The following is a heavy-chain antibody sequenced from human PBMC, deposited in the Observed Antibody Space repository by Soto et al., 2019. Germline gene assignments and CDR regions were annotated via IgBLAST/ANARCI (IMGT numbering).Heavy chain of an antibody. CDR3: AKDSWFGSQSPNDFDY. CDR1: GFTFSTYG. J-gene: IGHJ4*02. CDR2: IWSDGSNK. Sequence: PGGSLRLSCAASGFTFSTYGMHWVRQAPGKGLEWVALIWSDGSNKYYADSVKGRFTISRDNSKKTLYLQMNSLRAEDTAVYYCAKDSWFGSQSPNDFDYWGQGTLVTVSS. V-gene: IGHV3-33*06. D-gene: IGHD3-10*01.